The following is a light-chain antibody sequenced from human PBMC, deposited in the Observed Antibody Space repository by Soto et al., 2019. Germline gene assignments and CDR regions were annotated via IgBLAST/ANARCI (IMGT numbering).Light chain of an antibody. V-gene: IGKV1D-12*01. J-gene: IGKJ5*01. CDR1: QGISSW. CDR3: QQANTFPLT. Sequence: LQVTRSTSWMSASVGYRVTLTCRASQGISSWLAWYQKKPGKAHKLLIYAASSLQSGVPSRFSGSGSATHFTLPISRLQPEDFATYYCQQANTFPLTFGQGTRLEIK. CDR2: AAS.